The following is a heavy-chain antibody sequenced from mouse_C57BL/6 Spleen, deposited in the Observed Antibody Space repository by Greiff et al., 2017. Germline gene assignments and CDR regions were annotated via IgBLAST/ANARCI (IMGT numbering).Heavy chain of an antibody. CDR3: TRRYYGSSHFRYFDV. CDR2: IDPETGGT. Sequence: QVQLKQSGAELVRPGASVTLSCKASGYTFTDYEMHWVKQTPVHGLEWIGAIDPETGGTAYNQKFKGKAILTADKSSSTAYMELRSLTSEDSAVYYCTRRYYGSSHFRYFDVWGTGTTVTVSS. J-gene: IGHJ1*03. D-gene: IGHD1-1*01. CDR1: GYTFTDYE. V-gene: IGHV1-15*01.